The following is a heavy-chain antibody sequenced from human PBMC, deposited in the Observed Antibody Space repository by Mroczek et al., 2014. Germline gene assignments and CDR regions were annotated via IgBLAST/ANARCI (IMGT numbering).Heavy chain of an antibody. CDR2: IYTSGST. Sequence: QVQLVESGPGLVNASQTLSLTCTVSGGSISSGSYYWSWIRQPAGKGLEWIGRIYTSGSTNYNPSLKSRVTISVDTSKNQFSLKLSSVTAADTAVYYCARGEVGDYGGNSGRSYYYYYGMDVWGQGTTVTVSS. V-gene: IGHV4-61*02. D-gene: IGHD4-23*01. CDR3: ARGEVGDYGGNSGRSYYYYYGMDV. CDR1: GGSISSGSYY. J-gene: IGHJ6*02.